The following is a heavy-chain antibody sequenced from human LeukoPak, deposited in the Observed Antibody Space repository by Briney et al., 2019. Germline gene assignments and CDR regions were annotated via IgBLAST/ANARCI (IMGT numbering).Heavy chain of an antibody. Sequence: SQTLSLTCTVSGGSISSGGYYWSWIRQPPGTGLEWIGYIYHSGSTYYNPSLKSRVTISVDTSKNQFSLKLSSVTAADTAVYYCARERASGGYSSYYFDYWGQGTLVTVSS. CDR2: IYHSGST. D-gene: IGHD2-15*01. CDR3: ARERASGGYSSYYFDY. J-gene: IGHJ4*02. V-gene: IGHV4-30-2*01. CDR1: GGSISSGGYY.